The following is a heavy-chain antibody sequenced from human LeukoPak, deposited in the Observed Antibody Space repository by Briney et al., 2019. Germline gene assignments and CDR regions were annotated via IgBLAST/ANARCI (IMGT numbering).Heavy chain of an antibody. CDR2: IYYSGSS. V-gene: IGHV4-39*01. Sequence: PSETLSLTCTVSDGSVSSSSYYWGWIRQPPGKGLEWIGSIYYSGSSYYNPSLKSRVTISVDTSKNQFSLSLTPVTASDTAVYYCARHGDLGWFDPWGQGTLVTVSS. D-gene: IGHD7-27*01. CDR1: DGSVSSSSYY. CDR3: ARHGDLGWFDP. J-gene: IGHJ5*02.